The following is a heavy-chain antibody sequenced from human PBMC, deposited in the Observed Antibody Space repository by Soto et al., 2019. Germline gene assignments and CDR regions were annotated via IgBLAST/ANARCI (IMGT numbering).Heavy chain of an antibody. CDR2: INHSGST. J-gene: IGHJ4*02. CDR1: GGSFSGYY. CDR3: ARAISTGYNILTGYYMDY. Sequence: SETLSLTCAVYGGSFSGYYWSWIRQPPGKGLEWIGEINHSGSTNYNPSLKSRVTISVDTSKNQFSLKLNSMTAADAAVYYCARAISTGYNILTGYYMDYWGQGSLVTVS. V-gene: IGHV4-34*01. D-gene: IGHD3-9*01.